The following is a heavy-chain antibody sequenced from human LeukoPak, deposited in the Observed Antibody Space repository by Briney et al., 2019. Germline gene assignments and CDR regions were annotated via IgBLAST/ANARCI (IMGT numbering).Heavy chain of an antibody. CDR3: ATHFGQLLNPNWFDP. J-gene: IGHJ5*02. CDR2: ISAYNGNT. D-gene: IGHD3-10*01. CDR1: GYTFTSYG. Sequence: ASVNVSCKASGYTFTSYGISWVRQAPGQGLEWMGWISAYNGNTNYAQKLQGRVTMTTDTSTSTAYMELRSLRSDDTAVYYCATHFGQLLNPNWFDPWGQGTLVTVSS. V-gene: IGHV1-18*01.